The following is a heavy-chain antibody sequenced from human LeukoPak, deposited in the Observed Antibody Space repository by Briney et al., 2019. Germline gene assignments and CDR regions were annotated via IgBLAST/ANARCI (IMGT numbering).Heavy chain of an antibody. J-gene: IGHJ5*02. CDR3: ARGGYSSGWYHAYNWFDP. Sequence: SETLSLTCTVSGGSISSYYWSWIRQPPGKGLEWIGEINHSGSTNYNPSLKSRVTISVDTSKNQFSLKLSSVTAADTAVYYCARGGYSSGWYHAYNWFDPWGQGTLVTVSS. CDR1: GGSISSYY. V-gene: IGHV4-34*01. CDR2: INHSGST. D-gene: IGHD6-19*01.